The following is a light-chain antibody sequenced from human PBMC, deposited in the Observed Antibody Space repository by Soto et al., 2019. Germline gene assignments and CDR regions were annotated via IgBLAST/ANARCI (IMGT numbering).Light chain of an antibody. CDR3: QQYGSSPLFT. Sequence: EIVLTQSPGTLSLSPGERATLSCRASQIVSSSYLAWYQQKPGQAPRLLIYGASSRATGIPDRFSGSGSGTGFTLTISRLEPEDFAVYYCQQYGSSPLFTFGPGTKVDIK. CDR1: QIVSSSY. V-gene: IGKV3-20*01. J-gene: IGKJ3*01. CDR2: GAS.